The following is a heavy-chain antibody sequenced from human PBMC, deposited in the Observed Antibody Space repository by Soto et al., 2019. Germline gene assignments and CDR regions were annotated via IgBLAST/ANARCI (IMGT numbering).Heavy chain of an antibody. CDR1: GYSFTSYW. J-gene: IGHJ3*02. Sequence: GESLKISCKGSGYSFTSYWIGWVRQMPGKGLEWMGIIYPGDSDTRYSPSFQGQVTISADKSISTAYLQWSSLKASDTAMYYCARPISDILTGYYAFDIWGQGTIVTVSS. CDR2: IYPGDSDT. CDR3: ARPISDILTGYYAFDI. D-gene: IGHD3-9*01. V-gene: IGHV5-51*01.